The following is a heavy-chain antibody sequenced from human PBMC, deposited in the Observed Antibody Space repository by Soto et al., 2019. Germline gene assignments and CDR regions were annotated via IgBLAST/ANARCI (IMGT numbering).Heavy chain of an antibody. J-gene: IGHJ5*02. V-gene: IGHV1-69*02. D-gene: IGHD6-13*01. CDR2: IIPILGIA. CDR1: GGTFSSYT. Sequence: QVQLVQSGAEVKKPGSSVKVSCTASGGTFSSYTISWVRQAPGQGLEWMGRIIPILGIANYAQKFQGRVTITAEKTTSTAYMELSSLRSEDTAVYYCARGAAAGTVPWGQGTLVTFSS. CDR3: ARGAAAGTVP.